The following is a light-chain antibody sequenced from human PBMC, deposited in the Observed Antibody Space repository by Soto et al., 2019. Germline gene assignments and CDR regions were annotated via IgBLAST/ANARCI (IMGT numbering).Light chain of an antibody. CDR2: AAS. Sequence: DIQMTQSPSSLSASVGDRVTITCRASQSITTYLNWYQQKPGKAPKLLIYAASSLQSGVPSSFSGSESGQVLPPTITSLKPKIFALSTGHQSYIPPRTFAKGPRWKSN. CDR1: QSITTY. V-gene: IGKV1-39*01. J-gene: IGKJ1*01. CDR3: HQSYIPPRT.